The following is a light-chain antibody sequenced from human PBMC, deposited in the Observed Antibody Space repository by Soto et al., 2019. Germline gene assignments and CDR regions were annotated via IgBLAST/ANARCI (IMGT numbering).Light chain of an antibody. CDR2: DAF. J-gene: IGKJ1*01. Sequence: EIVLTQSPGTLSLSPVERATLSCRASQSVNVYLAWYQQKPGQAPRLLIYDAFHRATGIPARFSGSGSGTDFTLTISSLEPEDFAVYYCQQRSKWPLTFGQGTKVDIK. CDR3: QQRSKWPLT. V-gene: IGKV3-11*01. CDR1: QSVNVY.